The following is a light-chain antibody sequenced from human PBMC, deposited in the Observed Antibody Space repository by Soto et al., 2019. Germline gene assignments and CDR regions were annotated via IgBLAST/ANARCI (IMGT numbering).Light chain of an antibody. CDR2: EGS. Sequence: QSVLTQPASVYGSPGQSITISCTGTSSDVGSYNLVSWYQQHPGKAPKLMIYEGSKRPPGVSNRFSGSKSGNTASLTISGLQAEDEADYYCCSYAGSSTFPYVFGTGTKVTVL. V-gene: IGLV2-23*03. CDR3: CSYAGSSTFPYV. CDR1: SSDVGSYNL. J-gene: IGLJ1*01.